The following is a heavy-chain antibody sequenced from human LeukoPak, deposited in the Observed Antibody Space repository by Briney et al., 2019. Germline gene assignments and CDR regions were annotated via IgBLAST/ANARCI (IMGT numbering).Heavy chain of an antibody. Sequence: PGGSLRLSCAASGFTFSSYSMNWVRQAPGKGLEWVSSISSSSSYIYYADSVKGRFTISRDSAKNSLYLQMNSLRAEDTAVYYCARDIVVPAAIYGMDVWGQGTTVTVSS. D-gene: IGHD2-2*01. CDR1: GFTFSSYS. CDR3: ARDIVVPAAIYGMDV. V-gene: IGHV3-21*01. CDR2: ISSSSSYI. J-gene: IGHJ6*02.